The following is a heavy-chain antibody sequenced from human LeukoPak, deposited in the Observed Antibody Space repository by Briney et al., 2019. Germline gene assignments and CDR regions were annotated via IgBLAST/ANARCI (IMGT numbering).Heavy chain of an antibody. CDR1: GFTFSSYD. Sequence: GGSLRLSCAASGFTFSSYDIHWVRQAPGKGLEWVAFIRYDGSNKYYADSVKGRFTISRDNSKNTLYLQMNSLRAEDTAVYYCANKQLGGFDYWGQGTLVTVSS. V-gene: IGHV3-30*02. D-gene: IGHD5-18*01. CDR3: ANKQLGGFDY. CDR2: IRYDGSNK. J-gene: IGHJ4*02.